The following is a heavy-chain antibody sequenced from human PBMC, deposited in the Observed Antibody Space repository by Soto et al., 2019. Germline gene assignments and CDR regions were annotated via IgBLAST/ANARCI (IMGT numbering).Heavy chain of an antibody. Sequence: SGPTLVKPTQTLTLTCTFSGFSLSTSGVGVGWIRQPPGEALEWLALIYWNDDKRYSPSLNSRLTITKDTSKNQVVLTMTNMDPVDTATYYCAHTARLAGGQATNFDYWGQGTLVTVSS. CDR2: IYWNDDK. CDR1: GFSLSTSGVG. CDR3: AHTARLAGGQATNFDY. V-gene: IGHV2-5*01. D-gene: IGHD3-10*01. J-gene: IGHJ4*02.